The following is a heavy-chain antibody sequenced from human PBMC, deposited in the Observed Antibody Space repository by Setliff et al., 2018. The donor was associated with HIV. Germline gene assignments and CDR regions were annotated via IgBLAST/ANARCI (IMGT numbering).Heavy chain of an antibody. CDR2: INHSGIS. V-gene: IGHV4-34*01. CDR3: ARGGGFWSGQLDF. CDR1: GGSFSGHY. Sequence: PSETLSLTCAVYGGSFSGHYWSWIRQPPGKGLEWIGEINHSGISNFNPSLKSRVTIPIDTPRNQFSLKLSSVTAADTAVYYCARGGGFWSGQLDFWGQGTQVTVSS. D-gene: IGHD3-3*01. J-gene: IGHJ4*02.